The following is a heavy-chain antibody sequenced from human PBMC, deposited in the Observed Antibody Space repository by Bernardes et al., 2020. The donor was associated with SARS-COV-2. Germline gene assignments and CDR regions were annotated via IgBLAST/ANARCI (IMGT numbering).Heavy chain of an antibody. D-gene: IGHD3-9*01. CDR3: ARGRYFDKTGYDVFAI. CDR1: GYTFGNYD. CDR2: MNPGSGHT. J-gene: IGHJ3*02. Sequence: ASVKVSCKASGYTFGNYDINWVRQATGQRLEWVGWMNPGSGHTGYAVMFHGRVTMTRNTSINTAYMELSSLRPDDTAVFYCARGRYFDKTGYDVFAIWGQGTTVTVSS. V-gene: IGHV1-8*01.